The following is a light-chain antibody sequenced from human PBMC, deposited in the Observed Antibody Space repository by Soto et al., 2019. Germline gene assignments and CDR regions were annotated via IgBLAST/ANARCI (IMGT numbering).Light chain of an antibody. Sequence: SQLTQCPCFICPSXRRSGPITXXASQAIFNYLAWYQQKPGKAPNLLIFGASTLQSGVPSRFSGSGSGTDFTLTISSLQPEDFATYSCQPSPSTPLTFGGGTKVDI. CDR2: GAS. J-gene: IGKJ4*01. V-gene: IGKV1-9*01. CDR1: QAIFNY. CDR3: QPSPSTPLT.